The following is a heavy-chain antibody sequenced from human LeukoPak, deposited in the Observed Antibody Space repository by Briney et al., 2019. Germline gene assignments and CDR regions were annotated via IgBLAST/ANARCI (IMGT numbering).Heavy chain of an antibody. V-gene: IGHV3-23*01. CDR1: GFTFSSYA. Sequence: GGSLRLSCAASGFTFSSYAMSWVRQAPGKGLEWVPAISGSGGSTYYADSVKGRFTISRDNSKNTLYLQMHSLRAEDTAVYYCAKDPRIKYYYDSSGPPWGQGTLVTVSS. J-gene: IGHJ5*02. CDR3: AKDPRIKYYYDSSGPP. CDR2: ISGSGGST. D-gene: IGHD3-22*01.